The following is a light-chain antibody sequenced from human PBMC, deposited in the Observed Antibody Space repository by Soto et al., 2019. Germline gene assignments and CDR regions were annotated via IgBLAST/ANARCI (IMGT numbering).Light chain of an antibody. CDR3: QQYGSSPTWT. J-gene: IGKJ1*01. Sequence: PGERATLSCRASQSVSIYLDWYQQKPGQAPRLLIYDTSNRATGIPARFSGSGSGTDFTLTIRRLEPEDFAVYYCQQYGSSPTWTFGQGTKVDIK. CDR2: DTS. CDR1: QSVSIY. V-gene: IGKV3-20*01.